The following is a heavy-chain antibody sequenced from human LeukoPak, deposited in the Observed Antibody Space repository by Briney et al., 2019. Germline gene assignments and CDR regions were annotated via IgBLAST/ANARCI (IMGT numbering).Heavy chain of an antibody. CDR2: ISGSGGST. J-gene: IGHJ1*01. CDR1: GFTFSSYA. CDR3: AKGAVAGGPEYFQH. D-gene: IGHD6-19*01. V-gene: IGHV3-23*01. Sequence: PGGSLRLSSAASGFTFSSYAMSWVRQAPGKGLEWVSAISGSGGSTYYADSVKGRSTISRDNSKNTLYLQMNSLRAEDTAVYYRAKGAVAGGPEYFQHWGQGTLVTVSS.